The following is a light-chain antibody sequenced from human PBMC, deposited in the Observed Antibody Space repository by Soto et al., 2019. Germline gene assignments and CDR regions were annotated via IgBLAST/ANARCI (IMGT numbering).Light chain of an antibody. CDR3: AAWDDSLTGGPV. Sequence: QSVLSQPPSASGTPGQRVTISCFGSSSNIGSNTVNWYQQLPGTAPKVLLYRDDQRPSGVPDRFSGSRSGTSASLAISGLQSDDEAVYYCAAWDDSLTGGPVFGGGTKVTVL. V-gene: IGLV1-44*01. CDR1: SSNIGSNT. J-gene: IGLJ3*02. CDR2: RDD.